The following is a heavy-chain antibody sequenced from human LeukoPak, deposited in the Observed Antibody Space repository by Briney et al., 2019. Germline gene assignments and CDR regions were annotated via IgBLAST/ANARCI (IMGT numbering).Heavy chain of an antibody. Sequence: PQTLSLTRTLPGGSTSTYYSTWIRPPPGKGLEWIGYIYFSGRTNYNTTLKRRAPISGDTSKIQVSLNLTSVTEADTAVYYCARGGKGFPLGLRFDYWGQGSLVTVSS. CDR2: IYFSGRT. J-gene: IGHJ4*02. CDR3: ARGGKGFPLGLRFDY. D-gene: IGHD2-21*01. V-gene: IGHV4-59*01. CDR1: GGSTSTYY.